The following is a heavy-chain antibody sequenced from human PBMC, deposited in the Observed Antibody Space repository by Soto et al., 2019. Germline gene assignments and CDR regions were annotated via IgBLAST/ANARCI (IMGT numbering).Heavy chain of an antibody. V-gene: IGHV3-30*03. CDR1: GFTFSSYD. D-gene: IGHD2-15*01. CDR2: ISYDGSNK. J-gene: IGHJ4*02. CDR3: ATKIVAATSDY. Sequence: HVQLVESGGAVVQPGRSLRLSCAASGFTFSSYDMHWVRQAPGKGLEWVAVISYDGSNKDYADSVKGRCTISRDNSKNTLYLQMNSLRTEDTAVYYCATKIVAATSDYWGQGTLVTVSS.